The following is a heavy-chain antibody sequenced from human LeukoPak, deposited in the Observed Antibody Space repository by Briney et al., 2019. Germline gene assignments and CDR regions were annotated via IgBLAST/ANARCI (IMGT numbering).Heavy chain of an antibody. J-gene: IGHJ4*02. CDR1: GYNFPAYF. CDR2: INPNGGDT. CDR3: ARVGFTTSWSNFDY. D-gene: IGHD2-2*01. V-gene: IGHV1-2*06. Sequence: ASVNVSRKAAGYNFPAYFIRWVRQAPGQGLEWMGRINPNGGDTNYAQKFQGRVTMARDTSISTAYMELNSLISDDTAVYYCARVGFTTSWSNFDYWGRGTLVSVSS.